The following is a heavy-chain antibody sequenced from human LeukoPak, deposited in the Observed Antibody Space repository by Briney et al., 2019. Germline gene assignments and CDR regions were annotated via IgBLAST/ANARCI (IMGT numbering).Heavy chain of an antibody. CDR3: ARVGRDGYNFHY. Sequence: SETLSLTCAVYGESFSGYYWSWIRQPPGKGLEWIGEINHSGSTNYNPSLKSRVTISVDTSKNQFSLKLSSVTAADTAVYYCARVGRDGYNFHYWGQGTLVTVSS. D-gene: IGHD5-24*01. CDR2: INHSGST. CDR1: GESFSGYY. J-gene: IGHJ4*02. V-gene: IGHV4-34*01.